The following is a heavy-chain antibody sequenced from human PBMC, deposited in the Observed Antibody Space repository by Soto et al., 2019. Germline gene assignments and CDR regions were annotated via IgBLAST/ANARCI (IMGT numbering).Heavy chain of an antibody. J-gene: IGHJ4*02. CDR1: GYTFTSYD. V-gene: IGHV1-8*01. CDR2: MNPNSGNT. CDR3: ASGYSSSYLLEY. Sequence: VASGKVSCNASGYTFTSYDINWVRQATGQGLEWMGWMNPNSGNTGYAQKFQGRVTMTRNTSISTAYMELSSLRSEDTAVYYCASGYSSSYLLEYWGQGTLVSVSS. D-gene: IGHD6-6*01.